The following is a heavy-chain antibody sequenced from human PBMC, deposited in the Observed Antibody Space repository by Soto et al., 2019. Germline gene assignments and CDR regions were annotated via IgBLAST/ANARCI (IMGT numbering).Heavy chain of an antibody. CDR3: ARDRYDILTGYSLTTWFDP. V-gene: IGHV1-2*04. D-gene: IGHD3-9*01. CDR1: GYTFTGYY. CDR2: INPNSGGT. J-gene: IGHJ5*02. Sequence: ASVKVSCKASGYTFTGYYMRWVRQAPGQGLEWMGWINPNSGGTNYAQKFQGWVTMTRDTSISTAYMELSRLRSDDTAVYYCARDRYDILTGYSLTTWFDPWGQGTLVTVSS.